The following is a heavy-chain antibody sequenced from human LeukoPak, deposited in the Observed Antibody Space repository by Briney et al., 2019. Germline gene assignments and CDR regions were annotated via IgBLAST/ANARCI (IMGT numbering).Heavy chain of an antibody. CDR3: ATNIQLWFYDY. CDR2: INHSGST. Sequence: SETLSLTCAVYGGSFSGYYWSWIRQPPGKGLEWIGEINHSGSTNYNPSLKSRVTISVDTSKNQFSLKLSSVTAADTAVYYCATNIQLWFYDYWGQGTLVTVSS. CDR1: GGSFSGYY. J-gene: IGHJ4*02. V-gene: IGHV4-34*01. D-gene: IGHD5-18*01.